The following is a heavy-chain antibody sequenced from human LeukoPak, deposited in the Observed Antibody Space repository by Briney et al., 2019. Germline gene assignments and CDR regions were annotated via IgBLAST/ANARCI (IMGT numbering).Heavy chain of an antibody. CDR3: ARNYYDSSAYYYFDY. Sequence: GGSLRLSCAASGFTVSNSYMNWVRQAPGKGLEWVSLIYSGGGTYYADSVKGRFTISRDNSKNTLYFQMNSLRAEDTAVYYCARNYYDSSAYYYFDYWGQGTLVTVSS. CDR2: IYSGGGT. D-gene: IGHD3-22*01. J-gene: IGHJ4*02. CDR1: GFTVSNSY. V-gene: IGHV3-66*01.